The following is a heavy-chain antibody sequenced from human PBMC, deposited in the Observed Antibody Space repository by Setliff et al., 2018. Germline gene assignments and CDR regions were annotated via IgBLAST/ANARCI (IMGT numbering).Heavy chain of an antibody. V-gene: IGHV4-4*08. CDR3: ARERSYYYDSSGFYYEGRHFDY. CDR1: GGSISSYN. D-gene: IGHD3-22*01. CDR2: IYTSGST. J-gene: IGHJ4*02. Sequence: PSETLSLTCTVSGGSISSYNWSWIRQPPGKGLEWIGYIYTSGSTNYNPSLKSRVTISLDTSKNQFSLKLSFVTAADTAVYYCARERSYYYDSSGFYYEGRHFDYWGQGTLVTVSS.